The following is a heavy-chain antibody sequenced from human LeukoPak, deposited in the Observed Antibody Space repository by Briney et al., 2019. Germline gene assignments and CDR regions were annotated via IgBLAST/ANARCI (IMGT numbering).Heavy chain of an antibody. CDR2: ISGSGGST. Sequence: GGSLRLSCAASGFTFSGYAMSWVCQAPGKGLEWVSAISGSGGSTYYADSVKGRFTISRDNSKNTLYLQMNSLRAEDTAVYYCAKEGDYYGSGSQTINWGRGTLVTVSS. D-gene: IGHD3-10*01. CDR3: AKEGDYYGSGSQTIN. V-gene: IGHV3-23*01. J-gene: IGHJ4*02. CDR1: GFTFSGYA.